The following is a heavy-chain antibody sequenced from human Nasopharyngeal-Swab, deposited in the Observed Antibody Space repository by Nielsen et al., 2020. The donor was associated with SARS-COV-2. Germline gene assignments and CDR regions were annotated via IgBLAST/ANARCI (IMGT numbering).Heavy chain of an antibody. D-gene: IGHD2-2*01. Sequence: WVRQAPGQGLEWMGIINPSGGSTSYAQKFQGRVTMTRDTSTSTVYMELSSLRSEDTAVYYCARDRWPIVVVPAASDAFDIWGQRTMVTV. J-gene: IGHJ3*02. V-gene: IGHV1-46*01. CDR3: ARDRWPIVVVPAASDAFDI. CDR2: INPSGGST.